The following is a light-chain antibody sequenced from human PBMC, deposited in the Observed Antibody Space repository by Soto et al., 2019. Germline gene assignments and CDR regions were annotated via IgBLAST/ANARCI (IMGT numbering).Light chain of an antibody. V-gene: IGKV3-20*01. Sequence: IVFTQSACTLSLSPGDRATLSCRASQSVSSSYLAWYQQKPGQAPRLLIYGASSRATGIPDRFSGRGSGTDFTPTISRLEPEEFAVYYCQQYGSSGFTFGPGTKVDN. CDR2: GAS. J-gene: IGKJ3*01. CDR1: QSVSSSY. CDR3: QQYGSSGFT.